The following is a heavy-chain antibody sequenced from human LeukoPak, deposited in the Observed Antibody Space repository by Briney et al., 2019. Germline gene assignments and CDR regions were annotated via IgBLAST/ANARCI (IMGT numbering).Heavy chain of an antibody. CDR2: ISWDGGST. CDR1: GFTFDDYA. CDR3: AKASIVVVPAAPYYYMDV. V-gene: IGHV3-43D*03. J-gene: IGHJ6*03. Sequence: GGSLRLSCAASGFTFDDYAMHWVRQAPGKGLEWVSLISWDGGSTYYADSVKGRFTISRDSSKNSLYLQMNSLRAEDTALYYCAKASIVVVPAAPYYYMDVWGKGTTVTVSS. D-gene: IGHD2-2*01.